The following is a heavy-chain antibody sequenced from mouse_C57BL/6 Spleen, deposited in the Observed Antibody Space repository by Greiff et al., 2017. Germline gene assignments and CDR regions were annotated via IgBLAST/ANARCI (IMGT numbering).Heavy chain of an antibody. V-gene: IGHV5-17*01. Sequence: EVQVVESGGGLVKPGGSLKLSCAASGFTFSDYGMHWVRQAPEKGLEWVAYISSGSSTIYYADTVKGRFTISRDNAKNTLFLQMTSLRSEDTAMYYCARPFGYSNYGLAYWGQGTLVTVSA. J-gene: IGHJ3*01. D-gene: IGHD2-5*01. CDR3: ARPFGYSNYGLAY. CDR1: GFTFSDYG. CDR2: ISSGSSTI.